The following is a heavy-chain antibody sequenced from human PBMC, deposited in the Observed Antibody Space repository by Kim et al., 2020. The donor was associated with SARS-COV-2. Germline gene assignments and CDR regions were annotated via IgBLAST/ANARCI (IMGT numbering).Heavy chain of an antibody. CDR1: GGSISSSSYY. D-gene: IGHD1-1*01. V-gene: IGHV4-39*01. CDR2: IYCSGSN. CDR3: WRWGTTYFDY. J-gene: IGHJ4*03. Sequence: SETLSLTCTVSGGSISSSSYYWGWLRQPPGQGLVWIGCIYCSGSNYYTLSLQIPVTISADTTQNPLSLKPSSVTAAATAECSCWRWGTTYFDYCGRGTLV.